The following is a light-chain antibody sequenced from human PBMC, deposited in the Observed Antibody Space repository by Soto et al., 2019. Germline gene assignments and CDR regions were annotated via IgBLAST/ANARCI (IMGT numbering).Light chain of an antibody. V-gene: IGLV1-51*01. J-gene: IGLJ2*01. CDR1: GSNIGNNY. CDR2: DNN. CDR3: GTWDSSLSVGV. Sequence: QSVLTQPPSVSAAPGQKVTISCSGSGSNIGNNYVSWYQQLPGTAPKLLIYDNNKRPSGIPDRFSGSKSGTSATLGITGLQTGDEADYYCGTWDSSLSVGVFGGGTKVTVL.